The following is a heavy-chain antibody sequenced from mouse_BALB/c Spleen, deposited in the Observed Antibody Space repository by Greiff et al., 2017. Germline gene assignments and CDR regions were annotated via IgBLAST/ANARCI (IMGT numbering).Heavy chain of an antibody. D-gene: IGHD4-1*02. CDR1: GYSFTSYY. Sequence: VQLQQSGPELMKPGASVKISCKASGYSFTSYYMHWVKQSHGKSLEWIGYIDPFNGGTSYNQKFKGKATLTVDKSSSTAYMHLSSLTSEDSAVYYCARKPTGSYWYFDVWGAGTTVTVSS. CDR2: IDPFNGGT. J-gene: IGHJ1*01. V-gene: IGHV1S135*01. CDR3: ARKPTGSYWYFDV.